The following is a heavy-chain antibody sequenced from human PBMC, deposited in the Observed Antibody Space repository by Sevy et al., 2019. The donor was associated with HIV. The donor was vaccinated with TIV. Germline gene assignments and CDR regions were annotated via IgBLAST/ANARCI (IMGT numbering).Heavy chain of an antibody. CDR1: GFTFSSYA. CDR2: ISGGGGST. Sequence: GGSLRLSCAASGFTFSSYAMSWVRQAPGKGLEWVSAISGGGGSTYYADSVKGRFTISRDNSKNTLYLQMNSLRAEDTAVYYCAKGQGVAGTDYYFDYWGQGTLVTVSS. J-gene: IGHJ4*02. CDR3: AKGQGVAGTDYYFDY. D-gene: IGHD6-19*01. V-gene: IGHV3-23*01.